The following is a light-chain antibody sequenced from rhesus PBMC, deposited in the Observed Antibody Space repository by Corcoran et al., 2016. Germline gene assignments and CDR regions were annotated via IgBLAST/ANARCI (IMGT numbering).Light chain of an antibody. CDR2: AAC. CDR3: QQLQSHPLT. CDR1: QTISSY. Sequence: DIQMTQSPSSLSASVGDRVTITCRASQTISSYLAWYQQKPGKVPKVLYYAACSLESGVPSRFSGIGTGTEFTLPISRLPPEDFAPYYCQQLQSHPLTFAGGTKVEIK. J-gene: IGKJ4*01. V-gene: IGKV1-44*02.